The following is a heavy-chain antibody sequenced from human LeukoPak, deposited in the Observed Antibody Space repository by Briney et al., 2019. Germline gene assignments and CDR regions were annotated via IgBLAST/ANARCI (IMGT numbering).Heavy chain of an antibody. J-gene: IGHJ5*02. CDR1: GYSISSGYY. V-gene: IGHV4-38-2*01. D-gene: IGHD6-19*01. CDR3: ARGDSSGSLPYNWFDP. Sequence: SETLSLTCAVSGYSISSGYYWGWIRQPPGKGLEWIGSIYHSGSTYYNPSLKSRVTISVDTSKNQFSLKLSSVTAADTAVYYCARGDSSGSLPYNWFDPWGQGTLVTVSS. CDR2: IYHSGST.